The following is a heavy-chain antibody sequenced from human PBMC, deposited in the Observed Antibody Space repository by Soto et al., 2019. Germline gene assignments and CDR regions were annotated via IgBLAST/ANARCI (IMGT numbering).Heavy chain of an antibody. CDR2: IYYRGNT. D-gene: IGHD3-16*01. CDR1: GGSMSPYY. CDR3: GRHSRQVGDFDYYYGMDV. J-gene: IGHJ6*02. Sequence: QVQLQESSPGLVKPSETLSLTCTVSGGSMSPYYWSWIRQPPGKGLEWIGNIYYRGNTNYNPSLEPRITITVAPSKHQCSLKLSSVTAADTAVYYCGRHSRQVGDFDYYYGMDVWGRGTTVTVSS. V-gene: IGHV4-59*08.